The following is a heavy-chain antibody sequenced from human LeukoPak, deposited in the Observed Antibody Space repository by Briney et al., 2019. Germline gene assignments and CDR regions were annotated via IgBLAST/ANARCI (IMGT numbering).Heavy chain of an antibody. CDR1: GFTFSSYS. CDR3: ARDSTMVRGVIIKFDY. Sequence: PTGGSLRLSCAASGFTFSSYSMNWVRQAPGKGLEWVSYISSSSSTIYYADSVKGRFTISRDNAKNSLYLQMNSLRDEDTAVYYCARDSTMVRGVIIKFDYWGQGTLVIVSS. V-gene: IGHV3-48*02. J-gene: IGHJ4*02. D-gene: IGHD3-10*01. CDR2: ISSSSSTI.